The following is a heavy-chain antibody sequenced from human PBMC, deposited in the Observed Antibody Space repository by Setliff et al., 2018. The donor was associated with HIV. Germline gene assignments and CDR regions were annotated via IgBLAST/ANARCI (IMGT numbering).Heavy chain of an antibody. CDR1: GGSISSGDYY. D-gene: IGHD3-10*01. Sequence: SETLSLTCTVSGGSISSGDYYWSWIRQPPGKGLEWIGYIYYSGSTYYNPSLKSRVTISVDTSKNQFSLKLSSVTAADTAVYYCARDDYGSGSYFYYGMDVWDQGTTVTVSS. CDR2: IYYSGST. V-gene: IGHV4-30-4*08. J-gene: IGHJ6*02. CDR3: ARDDYGSGSYFYYGMDV.